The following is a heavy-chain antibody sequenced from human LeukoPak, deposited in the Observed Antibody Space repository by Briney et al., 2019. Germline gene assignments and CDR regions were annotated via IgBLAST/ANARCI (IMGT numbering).Heavy chain of an antibody. V-gene: IGHV4-30-4*01. CDR3: ARVTRGVITYNWFDS. J-gene: IGHJ5*01. CDR2: IYHSGNT. D-gene: IGHD3-10*01. Sequence: SETLSLTCTVSGGPIRSYYWTWIRQPPGKGLEWIGYIYHSGNTHYNPSLQSRLTISIDTSKNDFSLRLTSVTAADTALYYCARVTRGVITYNWFDSWGQGALVLVSS. CDR1: GGPIRSYY.